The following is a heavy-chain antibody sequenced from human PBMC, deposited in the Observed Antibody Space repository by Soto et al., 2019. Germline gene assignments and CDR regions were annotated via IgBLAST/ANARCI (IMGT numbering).Heavy chain of an antibody. CDR1: GFTFSDYY. J-gene: IGHJ4*02. CDR3: ARDRRYNTVKEDY. V-gene: IGHV3-11*01. D-gene: IGHD1-1*01. Sequence: GGSLRLSCAASGFTFSDYYMSWIRQAPGKGLEWVSYISSSGSTIYYADSVNGRFTISRDNAKNSLYLQMNSLRAEDTAVYYCARDRRYNTVKEDYWGQGTMVTVYS. CDR2: ISSSGSTI.